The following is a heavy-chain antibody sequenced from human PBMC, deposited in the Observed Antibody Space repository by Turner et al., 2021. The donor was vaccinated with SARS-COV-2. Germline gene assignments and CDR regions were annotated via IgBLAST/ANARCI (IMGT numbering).Heavy chain of an antibody. J-gene: IGHJ4*02. CDR1: GSTFTSYY. CDR2: INPSGGST. Sequence: VQLVQSGAKVKNPGDSVKVSCKASGSTFTSYYMHWVRQASGQGLEWMGIINPSGGSTGYAHKFQGRLTMTRDTSTSTVYMELSSLRSEDTAVYYCARSGCGFDYWGQGTLVTVSS. CDR3: ARSGCGFDY. D-gene: IGHD3-3*01. V-gene: IGHV1-46*01.